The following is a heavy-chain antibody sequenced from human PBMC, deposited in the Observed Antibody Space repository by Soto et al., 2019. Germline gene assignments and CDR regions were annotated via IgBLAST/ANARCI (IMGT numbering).Heavy chain of an antibody. CDR3: ARDLAPLLNWGYFDY. D-gene: IGHD7-27*01. J-gene: IGHJ4*02. CDR1: GYSFTTYA. Sequence: GASVKVSCKASGYSFTTYAIHWVRQAPGQRLEWMGWINAGDGNTNCSQKFQGRLTITRDTSTNTAYMELSSLRSEDTAVYYCARDLAPLLNWGYFDYWGQGTLVTVSS. CDR2: INAGDGNT. V-gene: IGHV1-3*01.